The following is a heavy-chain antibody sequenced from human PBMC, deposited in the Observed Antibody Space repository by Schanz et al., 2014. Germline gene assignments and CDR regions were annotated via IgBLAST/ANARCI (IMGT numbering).Heavy chain of an antibody. V-gene: IGHV1-18*01. Sequence: QLMQSGSAVRKPGASVKVSCNASGYIFGSHGMTWVRQAPGQGPELMGWINAHTGNTQYAQKFQGRVNMTRDTVTTTVHLELTRLRTDDTAIYYCARVHIATYHYNSPGAFDIWGQGTRVTVSS. CDR2: INAHTGNT. CDR3: ARVHIATYHYNSPGAFDI. CDR1: GYIFGSHG. D-gene: IGHD3-10*01. J-gene: IGHJ3*02.